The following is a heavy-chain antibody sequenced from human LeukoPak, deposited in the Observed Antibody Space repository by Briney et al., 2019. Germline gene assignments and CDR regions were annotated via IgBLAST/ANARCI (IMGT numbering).Heavy chain of an antibody. V-gene: IGHV3-74*01. Sequence: GGSLRLSCAASGFTFTTYWMHWVRQAPGKGLVWVSHINSDGSITSYADSVKGRFTISRDNAKNTLYLQMNSLRAEDTAVYYCARDAVDTVNAVWGQGTTVTVSS. CDR2: INSDGSIT. CDR1: GFTFTTYW. J-gene: IGHJ6*02. D-gene: IGHD5-18*01. CDR3: ARDAVDTVNAV.